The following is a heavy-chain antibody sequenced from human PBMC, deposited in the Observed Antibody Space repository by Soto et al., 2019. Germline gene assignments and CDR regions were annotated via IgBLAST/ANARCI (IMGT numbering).Heavy chain of an antibody. J-gene: IGHJ5*01. CDR3: ARDLGGFSAGSCRYNWFDS. D-gene: IGHD2-15*01. CDR1: GDTFRNYA. V-gene: IGHV1-69*06. CDR2: IIPIYGTA. Sequence: QVQLVQSGAEVKKPGSSVKVSCKASGDTFRNYAISWVRQAPGQGLEWMGGIIPIYGTANYAQKFQDRVTITADKSTSTAEMELSSLRSEDTAVYYCARDLGGFSAGSCRYNWFDSWGQGTLVSVSS.